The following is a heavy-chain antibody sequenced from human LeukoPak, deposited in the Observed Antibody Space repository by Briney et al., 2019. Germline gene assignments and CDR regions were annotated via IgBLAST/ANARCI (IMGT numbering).Heavy chain of an antibody. CDR3: AKDPYSSGPYNWFDP. J-gene: IGHJ5*02. V-gene: IGHV3-30*18. D-gene: IGHD6-19*01. CDR1: GFTFSNYG. Sequence: TGGSLRLSCAASGFTFSNYGMHWVRQAPGKGLEWLAIISYDGSIKYYADSVTGRFNISRDNSKNTLYLQMNRLRAEDTAVYYCAKDPYSSGPYNWFDPWGQGTLVTVSS. CDR2: ISYDGSIK.